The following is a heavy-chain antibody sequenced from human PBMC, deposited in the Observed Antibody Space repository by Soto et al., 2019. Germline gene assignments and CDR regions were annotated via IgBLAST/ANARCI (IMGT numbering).Heavy chain of an antibody. V-gene: IGHV4-4*07. J-gene: IGHJ6*02. CDR1: VDSITTDY. D-gene: IGHD6-13*01. CDR2: IDASGNT. CDR3: ARYSNNWFQTEGMDV. Sequence: SETLSLTCTVSVDSITTDYWSWIRQPAGKGLEWIGRIDASGNTNYNPSLNSRVTMSIDTSKKQFSLKLTSVTAADTAIYYCARYSNNWFQTEGMDVWGQGTTVT.